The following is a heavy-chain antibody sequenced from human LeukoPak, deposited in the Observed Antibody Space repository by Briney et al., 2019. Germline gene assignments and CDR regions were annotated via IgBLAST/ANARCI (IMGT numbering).Heavy chain of an antibody. CDR1: GGSISSGSYY. V-gene: IGHV4-61*02. Sequence: SETLSLTCTVSGGSISSGSYYWSWIRQPVGKGLEWIGRIYTSGSTNYNPSLKSRVTISVDTSKNQFSLKLSSVTAADTAVYYCARAAYYCDSSGYYEGGFDYWGQGTLVTVSS. J-gene: IGHJ4*02. D-gene: IGHD3-22*01. CDR2: IYTSGST. CDR3: ARAAYYCDSSGYYEGGFDY.